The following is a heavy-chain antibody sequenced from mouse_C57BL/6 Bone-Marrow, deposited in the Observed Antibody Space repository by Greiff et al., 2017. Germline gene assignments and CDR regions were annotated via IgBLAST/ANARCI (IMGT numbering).Heavy chain of an antibody. V-gene: IGHV1-26*01. CDR2: INPNTGGT. J-gene: IGHJ3*01. CDR3: ARAGYDYDVWFAY. D-gene: IGHD2-4*01. Sequence: EVQLQQSGPELVKPGASVKISCKASGYTFTDYYMNWVKQSHGKSLEWIGDINPNTGGTSYNQKFKGKATLTVDKSSSTAYMELRSLTSEDSAVYYCARAGYDYDVWFAYWGQGTLVTVSA. CDR1: GYTFTDYY.